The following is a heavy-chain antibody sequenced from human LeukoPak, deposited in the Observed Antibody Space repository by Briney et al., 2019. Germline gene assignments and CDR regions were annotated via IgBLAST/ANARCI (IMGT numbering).Heavy chain of an antibody. CDR3: AREEWKNGDYPWP. CDR1: GGTFSSYA. J-gene: IGHJ5*02. D-gene: IGHD4-17*01. V-gene: IGHV1-69*04. CDR2: IIPIFGIA. Sequence: SVKVSCKAPGGTFSSYATSWVRQAPGQGLEWMGRIIPIFGIANYAQKFQGRVTITADKSTSTAYMELSSLRSEDTAVYYCAREEWKNGDYPWPWGQGTLVTVSS.